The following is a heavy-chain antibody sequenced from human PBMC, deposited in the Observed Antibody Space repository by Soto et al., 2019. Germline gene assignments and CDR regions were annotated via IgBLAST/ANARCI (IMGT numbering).Heavy chain of an antibody. J-gene: IGHJ3*02. Sequence: EVQLLETGGGLVQPGGSLSLSCATSGFIFTTYAMNWVRQAPGKGLEWVSAISSSGESTFYAESVRGRFTISRDNSLNTLYLQMRSLRPEDTVVYYCAHPRGYGVFDAVDIWGQGTMVTVSS. CDR2: ISSSGEST. CDR1: GFIFTTYA. D-gene: IGHD4-17*01. CDR3: AHPRGYGVFDAVDI. V-gene: IGHV3-23*01.